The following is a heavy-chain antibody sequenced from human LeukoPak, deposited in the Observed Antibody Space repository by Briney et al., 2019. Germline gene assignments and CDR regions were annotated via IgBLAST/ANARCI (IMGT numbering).Heavy chain of an antibody. CDR2: ISFDGSNK. V-gene: IGHV3-30-3*01. J-gene: IGHJ5*02. Sequence: GGSLRLSCAASGFTFSSYTIHWVRPPPGKGLEWVAVISFDGSNKYYADSVKGRFTISRDNSKNTLYLQMNSLRAEDTAVYYCAREELGSSLGFDPWGQGTLVTVSS. D-gene: IGHD3-16*01. CDR1: GFTFSSYT. CDR3: AREELGSSLGFDP.